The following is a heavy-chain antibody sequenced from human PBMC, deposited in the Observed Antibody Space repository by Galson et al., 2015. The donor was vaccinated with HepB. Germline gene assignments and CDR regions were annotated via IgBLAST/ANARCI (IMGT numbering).Heavy chain of an antibody. CDR1: GFTVGSNY. D-gene: IGHD3-10*01. J-gene: IGHJ4*02. CDR3: ATHLLLWFGAGSDY. Sequence: SLRLSCAASGFTVGSNYMSWVRQAPGKGLEWVSVIYSGGSTYYADSVKGRFTISRDNSKNTLYLQMNSLRAEDTAVYYCATHLLLWFGAGSDYWGQGTLVTVSP. V-gene: IGHV3-66*02. CDR2: IYSGGST.